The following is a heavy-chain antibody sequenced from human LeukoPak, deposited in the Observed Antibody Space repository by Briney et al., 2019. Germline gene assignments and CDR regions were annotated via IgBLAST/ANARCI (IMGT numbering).Heavy chain of an antibody. CDR1: GGSISSYY. D-gene: IGHD3-22*01. CDR3: ARAQYYYDSSGYPSYYFDY. Sequence: SRTLSLTCTVPGGSISSYYWSWIRQPAGKGLEWIGRIYTSGSTNYNSSLKSRVTMSVDTSKNQFSLKLSSVTAADTAVYYCARAQYYYDSSGYPSYYFDYWGQGTLVTVSS. V-gene: IGHV4-4*07. J-gene: IGHJ4*02. CDR2: IYTSGST.